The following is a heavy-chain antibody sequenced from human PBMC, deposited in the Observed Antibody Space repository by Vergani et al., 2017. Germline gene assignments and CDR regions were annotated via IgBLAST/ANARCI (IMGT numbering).Heavy chain of an antibody. CDR2: VDPEDGET. V-gene: IGHV1-69-2*01. J-gene: IGHJ3*02. Sequence: EVQLVQSGAEVKKPGATVKISCKVSGYTFTDYYMHWVQQAPGKGLEWMGLVDPEDGETIYAEKFQGRVTITADTSTDTAYMELSSLRSEDTAVYYCATSYYYGSGSYSFLGMGDAVDIWGQGTMVTVSS. CDR1: GYTFTDYY. CDR3: ATSYYYGSGSYSFLGMGDAVDI. D-gene: IGHD3-10*01.